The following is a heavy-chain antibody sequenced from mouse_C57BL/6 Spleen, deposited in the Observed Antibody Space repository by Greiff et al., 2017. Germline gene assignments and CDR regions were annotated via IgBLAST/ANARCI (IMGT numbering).Heavy chain of an antibody. CDR3: ARYYDYDMDAMDY. D-gene: IGHD2-4*01. CDR2: IDPSDSYT. J-gene: IGHJ4*01. Sequence: QVQLQQPGAELVKPGASVKLSCKASGYTFTSYWMQWVKQRPGQGLEWIGEIDPSDSYTNYNQKFKGKATLTVDTSSSTAYMQLSSLTSEDSAVYYCARYYDYDMDAMDYWGQGTSVTVSS. CDR1: GYTFTSYW. V-gene: IGHV1-50*01.